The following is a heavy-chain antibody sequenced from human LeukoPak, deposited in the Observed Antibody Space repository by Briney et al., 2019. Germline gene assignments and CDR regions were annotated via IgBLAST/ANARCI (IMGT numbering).Heavy chain of an antibody. D-gene: IGHD6-13*01. Sequence: GGSLRLSCAASGFTFSNTWMSWVRQAPGKGLEWVGPIKSKTDGATTDYAAPVKGRFTISRDDSKNTLYLQMNRLRDEDTAVYYCARDGRYRSSWYMSGYNWFDPWGQGTLVTVCS. CDR3: ARDGRYRSSWYMSGYNWFDP. CDR2: IKSKTDGATT. V-gene: IGHV3-15*01. CDR1: GFTFSNTW. J-gene: IGHJ5*02.